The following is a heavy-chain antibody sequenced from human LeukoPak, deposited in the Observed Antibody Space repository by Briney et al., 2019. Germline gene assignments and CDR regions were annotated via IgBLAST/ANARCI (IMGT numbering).Heavy chain of an antibody. CDR3: ARQTYCGGDCYSYYYYYMDV. CDR1: GYTFTSYD. CDR2: MNPNSGNT. V-gene: IGHV1-8*01. D-gene: IGHD2-21*02. Sequence: ASVKVSCKASGYTFTSYDINWVRQATGQGLEWMGCMNPNSGNTGYAQKFQGRVTMTRNTSISTAYMELSSLRSEDTAVYYCARQTYCGGDCYSYYYYYMDVWGKGTTVTVSS. J-gene: IGHJ6*03.